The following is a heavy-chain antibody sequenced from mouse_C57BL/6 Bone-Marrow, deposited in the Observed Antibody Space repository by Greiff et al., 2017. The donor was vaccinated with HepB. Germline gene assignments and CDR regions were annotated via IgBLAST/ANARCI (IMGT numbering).Heavy chain of an antibody. V-gene: IGHV14-4*01. CDR2: IDPENGDT. CDR3: TTSDG. Sequence: EVKLVESGAELVRPGASVKLSCTASGFNIKDDYMHWVKQRPEQGLEWIGWIDPENGDTEYASKVPGKANITADTSSNTAYLQLSSLTSEDTAVYYCTTSDGRGQGTTLTVSS. J-gene: IGHJ2*01. CDR1: GFNIKDDY.